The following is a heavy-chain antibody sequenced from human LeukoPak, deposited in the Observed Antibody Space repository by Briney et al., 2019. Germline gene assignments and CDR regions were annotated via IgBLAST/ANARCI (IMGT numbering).Heavy chain of an antibody. CDR2: INHSGST. J-gene: IGHJ5*02. CDR1: GGSFSGYY. Sequence: PSETLSLTCAVYGGSFSGYYWSWIRQPPGKGLEWIGEINHSGSTNYNPSLKSRVTISVDTSKNQFSLKLSSVTAADTAVYYCARGLGLRIAAAGVAWGQGTLVTVSS. D-gene: IGHD6-13*01. CDR3: ARGLGLRIAAAGVA. V-gene: IGHV4-34*01.